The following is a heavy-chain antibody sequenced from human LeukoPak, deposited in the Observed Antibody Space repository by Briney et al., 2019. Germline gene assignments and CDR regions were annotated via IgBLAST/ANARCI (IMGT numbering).Heavy chain of an antibody. V-gene: IGHV4-39*01. J-gene: IGHJ5*02. D-gene: IGHD4-23*01. Sequence: SETLSLTCTVSGGSISGSTYYWGWIRQPPGKGLEWIGSTYYSGSTYYNPSLKSRVTISVDTSKNQFSLKLSSVTAADTAVYYCARHGRATVVTTATNWFAPWGQGTLVTVSS. CDR1: GGSISGSTYY. CDR2: TYYSGST. CDR3: ARHGRATVVTTATNWFAP.